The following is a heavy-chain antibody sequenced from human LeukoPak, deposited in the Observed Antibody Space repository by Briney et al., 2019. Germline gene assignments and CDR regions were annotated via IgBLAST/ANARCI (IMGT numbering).Heavy chain of an antibody. J-gene: IGHJ4*02. Sequence: GESLKISCKGSGYSFTSYWIGWVRQMPGKGLEWMGIIYPGDSDTRYSPSFQGQVIISADKSISTAYLQWSSLKASDTAMYYCARGRSITMIVVVPYFDYWGQGTLVTVSS. CDR1: GYSFTSYW. CDR2: IYPGDSDT. CDR3: ARGRSITMIVVVPYFDY. D-gene: IGHD3-22*01. V-gene: IGHV5-51*01.